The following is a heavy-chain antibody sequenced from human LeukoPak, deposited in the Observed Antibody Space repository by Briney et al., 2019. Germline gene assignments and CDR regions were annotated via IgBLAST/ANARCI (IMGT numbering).Heavy chain of an antibody. CDR1: GFTFSSYA. V-gene: IGHV3-64D*09. Sequence: GGSLRLSCSASGFTFSSYAMHWVRQASGKGLEYVSAISSNGGSTYYVYAVKVKFTITIDNYKNTLTLQMSSLRAEDTSVYYCVTGLLGWEPGNYFNYWGQGTLVTVSS. J-gene: IGHJ4*02. CDR2: ISSNGGST. CDR3: VTGLLGWEPGNYFNY. D-gene: IGHD3-3*01.